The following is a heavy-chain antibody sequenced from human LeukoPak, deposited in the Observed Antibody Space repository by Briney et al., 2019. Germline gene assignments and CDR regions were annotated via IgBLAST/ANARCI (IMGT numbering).Heavy chain of an antibody. CDR1: GGSIGSSSYY. V-gene: IGHV4-39*01. D-gene: IGHD3-22*01. CDR3: ARLGYYDSSGYYCFDY. Sequence: SETLSLTCTVSGGSIGSSSYYWLWIRQLPGKGLEWIGSIYYSGSTHYNPSLKSRVTISVDTSKNQFSLKLSSVTAADTAVYYCARLGYYDSSGYYCFDYWGQGTLVTVSS. CDR2: IYYSGST. J-gene: IGHJ4*02.